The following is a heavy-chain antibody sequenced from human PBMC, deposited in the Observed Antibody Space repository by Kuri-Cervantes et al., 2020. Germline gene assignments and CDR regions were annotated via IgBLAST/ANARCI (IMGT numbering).Heavy chain of an antibody. J-gene: IGHJ3*02. Sequence: GGSLRLSCAASGFTFDDYAMHWVRQAPGKGLEWVSLISWDGGSTYYADSVKGRFTISRDNAKNSLYLQMNSLRAEDTALYYCAKFILGAFDIWGQGTMVTVSS. D-gene: IGHD3-16*02. V-gene: IGHV3-43D*03. CDR3: AKFILGAFDI. CDR2: ISWDGGST. CDR1: GFTFDDYA.